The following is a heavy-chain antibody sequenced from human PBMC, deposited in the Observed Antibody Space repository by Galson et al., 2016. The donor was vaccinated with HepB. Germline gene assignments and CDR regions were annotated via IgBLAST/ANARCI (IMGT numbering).Heavy chain of an antibody. V-gene: IGHV3-74*01. CDR2: INSDGTIS. CDR3: VRDHSVVPTTAYNWFDP. CDR1: GFAFSSHW. D-gene: IGHD4-23*01. Sequence: SLRLSCAASGFAFSSHWMHWVRQDLGKGLVGVSRINSDGTISNYADSVKGRFTISRDNAKNTLYLQMNSLRAEDTAVYFCVRDHSVVPTTAYNWFDPWGRGTLVTVSS. J-gene: IGHJ5*02.